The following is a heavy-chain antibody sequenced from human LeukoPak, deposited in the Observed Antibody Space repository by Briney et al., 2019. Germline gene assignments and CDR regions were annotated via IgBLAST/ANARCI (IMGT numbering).Heavy chain of an antibody. D-gene: IGHD4-17*01. CDR2: ISGSGGRGSGGSGSGGST. J-gene: IGHJ3*02. Sequence: GGSLRLSCAASGFTFSNYAMSWVRQAPGKGLEWVSAISGSGGRGSGGSGSGGSTYYADSVKGRFTISRDNSKNTLYLQMSSLRAEDTAVYYCARDQRRYGDPTNSAFDIWGQGQWSPSLQ. CDR1: GFTFSNYA. V-gene: IGHV3-23*01. CDR3: ARDQRRYGDPTNSAFDI.